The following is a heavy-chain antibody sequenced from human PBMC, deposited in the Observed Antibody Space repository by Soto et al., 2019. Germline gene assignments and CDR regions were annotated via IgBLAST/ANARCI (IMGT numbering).Heavy chain of an antibody. V-gene: IGHV4-34*01. J-gene: IGHJ4*02. Sequence: SVTLRCTWAFYPGSLSGSSWCWIRQPPGQSLEWIGEVNHSGNTNENPSLKSRVTISVDTSKNQFSLKLRSVTAADAAVYYCARGITRTAALKGGAHDKVYVDSWGKGGLVT. CDR3: ARGITRTAALKGGAHDKVYVDS. D-gene: IGHD3-10*01. CDR1: PGSLSGSS. CDR2: VNHSGNT.